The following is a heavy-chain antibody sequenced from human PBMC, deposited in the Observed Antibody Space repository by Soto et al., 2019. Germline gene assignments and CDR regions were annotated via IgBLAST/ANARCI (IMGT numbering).Heavy chain of an antibody. V-gene: IGHV4-61*01. J-gene: IGHJ6*02. CDR2: IYYSGST. CDR1: GGSVSSGSYY. D-gene: IGHD6-19*01. Sequence: QVQLQESGPGLVKPSETLSLTCTVSGGSVSSGSYYWSWIRQPPGKGLEWIGNIYYSGSTNYNPALKSRVTISVDTSKNQCPLKLSSVTAADAAVYYCARGIEGWYQGRYYYGMDVWGQGTTVTVSS. CDR3: ARGIEGWYQGRYYYGMDV.